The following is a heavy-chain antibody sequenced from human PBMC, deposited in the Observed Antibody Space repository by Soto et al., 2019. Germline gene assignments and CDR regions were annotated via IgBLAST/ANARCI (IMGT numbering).Heavy chain of an antibody. J-gene: IGHJ5*02. D-gene: IGHD2-2*01. CDR3: ARDQVPAALLGWFDP. CDR2: VRGSGSST. V-gene: IGHV3-23*01. Sequence: GSLRLSCAASGFTFSSYAMSWVRQAPGKGLEWVSVVRGSGSSTYYADSVKGRFTISRDNSKNTLYLQMNSLRADDTAVYYCARDQVPAALLGWFDPWGQGTLVTVSS. CDR1: GFTFSSYA.